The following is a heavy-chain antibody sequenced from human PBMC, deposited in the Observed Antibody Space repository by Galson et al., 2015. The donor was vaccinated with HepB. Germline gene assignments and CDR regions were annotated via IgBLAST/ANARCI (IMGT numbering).Heavy chain of an antibody. Sequence: SVKVSCKASGYTFTSYYMHWVRQAPGQGLEWMGIINPSGGSTSYAQKFQGRVTMTRDTSTSTVYMELSSLRSEDTAVYYCARDPQVITFGGVIVKRDDAFDIWGQGTMVTVSS. J-gene: IGHJ3*02. CDR3: ARDPQVITFGGVIVKRDDAFDI. D-gene: IGHD3-16*02. V-gene: IGHV1-46*01. CDR1: GYTFTSYY. CDR2: INPSGGST.